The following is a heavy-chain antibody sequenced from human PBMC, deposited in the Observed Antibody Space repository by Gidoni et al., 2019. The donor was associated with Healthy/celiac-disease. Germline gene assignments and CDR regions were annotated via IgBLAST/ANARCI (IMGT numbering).Heavy chain of an antibody. Sequence: QVQLGQSGAEVKKPESSVTVSCKASGGTFSSYTISWVRQAPGQGLDGIGRIIPILGIANYAQKFQGRVTITADKSTSTAYMELSSLRSEDTAVYYCASTVKAAAGDYWGQGTLVTVSS. D-gene: IGHD6-13*01. CDR3: ASTVKAAAGDY. V-gene: IGHV1-69*02. CDR1: GGTFSSYT. CDR2: IIPILGIA. J-gene: IGHJ4*02.